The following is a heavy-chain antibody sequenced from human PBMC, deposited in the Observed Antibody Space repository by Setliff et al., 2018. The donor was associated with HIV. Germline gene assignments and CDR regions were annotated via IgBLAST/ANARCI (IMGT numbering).Heavy chain of an antibody. CDR3: ARSALWFGEADWYFDL. CDR2: IYKGGST. CDR1: GYSISSSYW. D-gene: IGHD3-10*01. Sequence: SETLSLTCVVSGYSISSSYWWGWIRQPPGKGLEWIGWIGYIYKGGSTYYNPSLKSRVTMSEDTSKNQFSLKLRSVTAVDSAVYYCARSALWFGEADWYFDLWGRGTLVTVSS. J-gene: IGHJ2*01. V-gene: IGHV4-28*01.